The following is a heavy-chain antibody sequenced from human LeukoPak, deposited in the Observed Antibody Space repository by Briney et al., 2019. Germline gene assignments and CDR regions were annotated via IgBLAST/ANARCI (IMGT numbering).Heavy chain of an antibody. Sequence: SETLSHTCTVSGGSISVYYWSWIRQPPGKGLEWIGYIYYSGSTNYNPSLKSRVTISVDTSKNQFSLKLSSVTAADTAVYYCARHSKYYYDSSGSYVGYFQHWGQGTLVTVSS. D-gene: IGHD3-22*01. J-gene: IGHJ1*01. CDR1: GGSISVYY. V-gene: IGHV4-59*08. CDR3: ARHSKYYYDSSGSYVGYFQH. CDR2: IYYSGST.